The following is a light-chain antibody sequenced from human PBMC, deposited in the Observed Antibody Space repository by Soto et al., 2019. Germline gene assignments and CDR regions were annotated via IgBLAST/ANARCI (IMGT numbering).Light chain of an antibody. CDR3: CSYTTRTNYV. CDR2: DVS. Sequence: QSALTQPASVSGSPGQSITVSCTGTSSDVGSYNRVSWYQQSPGTAPKLIIYDVSNRPLGVPDRFFGSKSGNTASLTISGLQAEAEDDSYCCSYTTRTNYVFGTGTKLTVL. CDR1: SSDVGSYNR. J-gene: IGLJ1*01. V-gene: IGLV2-18*02.